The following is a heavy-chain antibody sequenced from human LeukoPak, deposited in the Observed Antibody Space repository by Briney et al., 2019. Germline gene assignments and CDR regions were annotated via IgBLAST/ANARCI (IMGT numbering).Heavy chain of an antibody. CDR3: ARAHYDYVWGRPEDI. CDR1: GYTFTSYD. Sequence: GASVKVSCKASGYTFTSYDINWVRQATGQGLEWMGWMNPNSGNTGYAQKFQGRVPITRNTSISTAYMELSSLRSEDTAVHYCARAHYDYVWGRPEDIWGQGTMVTVSS. V-gene: IGHV1-8*01. J-gene: IGHJ3*02. CDR2: MNPNSGNT. D-gene: IGHD3-16*01.